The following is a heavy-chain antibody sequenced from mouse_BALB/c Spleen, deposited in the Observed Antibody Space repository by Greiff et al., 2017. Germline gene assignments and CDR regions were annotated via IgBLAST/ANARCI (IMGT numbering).Heavy chain of an antibody. Sequence: VKLVESGPGLVAPSQSLSITCTVSGFSLTDYGVSWIRQPPGKGLEWLGVIWGGGSTYYNSALKSRLSISKDNSKSQVFLKMNSLQTDDTAMYYCAKQDYRYDVAFAYWGQGTLVTVSA. CDR3: AKQDYRYDVAFAY. D-gene: IGHD2-14*01. V-gene: IGHV2-6-5*01. CDR2: IWGGGST. J-gene: IGHJ3*01. CDR1: GFSLTDYG.